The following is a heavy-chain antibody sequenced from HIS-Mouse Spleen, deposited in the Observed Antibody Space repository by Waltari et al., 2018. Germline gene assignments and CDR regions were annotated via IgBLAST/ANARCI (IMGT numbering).Heavy chain of an antibody. D-gene: IGHD6-13*01. CDR2: IYSGGST. CDR1: GSPLRRHS. V-gene: IGHV3-53*01. CDR3: ARAQSSSWFDY. Sequence: EVQLVESGGGFIPPGGSLRLARAASGSPLRRHSTRWVRQAPGKGVEWVSVIYSGGSTYYAASVKGRFTISRDNSKNTLYLQMNSLRAEDTAVYYCARAQSSSWFDYWGQGTLVTVSS. J-gene: IGHJ4*02.